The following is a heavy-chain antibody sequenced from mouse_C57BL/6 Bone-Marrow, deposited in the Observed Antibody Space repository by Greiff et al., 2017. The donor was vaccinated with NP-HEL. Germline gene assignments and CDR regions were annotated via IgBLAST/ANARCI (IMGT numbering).Heavy chain of an antibody. J-gene: IGHJ3*01. CDR2: ISNGGGST. D-gene: IGHD3-2*02. V-gene: IGHV5-12*01. CDR3: ARLSSGYVGFAY. CDR1: GFTFSDYY. Sequence: EVMLVESGGGLVQPGGSLKLSCAASGFTFSDYYMYWVRQTPEKRLEWVAYISNGGGSTYYPDTVKGRFTISRDNAKNTLYLQMSRLKSEDTAMYYCARLSSGYVGFAYWGQGTLVTVSA.